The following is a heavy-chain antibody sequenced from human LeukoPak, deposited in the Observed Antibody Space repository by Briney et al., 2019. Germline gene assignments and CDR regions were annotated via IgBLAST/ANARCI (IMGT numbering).Heavy chain of an antibody. CDR1: GFTFSHAW. V-gene: IGHV3-7*01. J-gene: IGHJ4*02. CDR3: ARDLNWETY. CDR2: IKQDGTEK. Sequence: GGSLRLSCAASGFTFSHAWMSWVRQAPGKGLEWVANIKQDGTEKYYVDSVKGRFTISRDNAKNSLYLQMNSLRAEDTAVYYCARDLNWETYWGQGTLVTVSS. D-gene: IGHD1-1*01.